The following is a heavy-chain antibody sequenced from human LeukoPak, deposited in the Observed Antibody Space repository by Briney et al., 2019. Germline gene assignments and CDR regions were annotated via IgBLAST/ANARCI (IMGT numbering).Heavy chain of an antibody. CDR1: GGSISSYY. J-gene: IGHJ4*02. D-gene: IGHD3-9*01. CDR2: IYYSGST. Sequence: PSETLSLTCTVSGGSISSYYWSWIRQPPGKGLEWIGYIYYSGSTNYNPSLKSRVTISVDTSKNQFSLELSSVTAADTAVYYCARGGYDILTGYDTTLDYWGQGTLVTVSS. V-gene: IGHV4-59*01. CDR3: ARGGYDILTGYDTTLDY.